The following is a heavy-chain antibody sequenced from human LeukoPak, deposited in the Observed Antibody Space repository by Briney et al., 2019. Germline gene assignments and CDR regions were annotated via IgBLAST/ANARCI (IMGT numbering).Heavy chain of an antibody. J-gene: IGHJ4*02. CDR3: ARAQQWPPLLEY. CDR1: GYTFTSYY. V-gene: IGHV1-46*01. Sequence: ASVKVSCKASGYTFTSYYMHWVRQAPGQGLEWMGVFNPSGGSTSYAQKFQGRVTMTRDTSTSTVYMDLSSLRSEDTAVYHCARAQQWPPLLEYWGQGTLVTVSS. CDR2: FNPSGGST. D-gene: IGHD6-19*01.